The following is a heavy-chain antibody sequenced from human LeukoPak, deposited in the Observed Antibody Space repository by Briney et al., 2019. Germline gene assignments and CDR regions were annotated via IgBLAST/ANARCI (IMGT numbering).Heavy chain of an antibody. J-gene: IGHJ5*02. Sequence: KPSETLSLTCTVSGGSISSSSYYWGWIRQPPGKGLEWIGSIYYSGSTYYNPSLKSRVTISVDTSKNQFSLKLSSVTAADTAVNYCATDFIVGAPLVNWFDPWGQGTLVTVSS. D-gene: IGHD1-26*01. V-gene: IGHV4-39*01. CDR1: GGSISSSSYY. CDR3: ATDFIVGAPLVNWFDP. CDR2: IYYSGST.